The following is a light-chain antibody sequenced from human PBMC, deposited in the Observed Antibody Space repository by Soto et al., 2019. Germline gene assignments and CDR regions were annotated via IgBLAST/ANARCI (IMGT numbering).Light chain of an antibody. CDR2: STN. V-gene: IGLV8-61*01. CDR3: VLYMGSAIPV. J-gene: IGLJ3*02. CDR1: SGSVSTSYY. Sequence: QTVVTQEPSFSVSPGRTVTLTCGLSSGSVSTSYYPSWYQQTPGQAPRTLIYSTNTRSSGVPDRFSGSILGNKAALTITGAHADYESDYYSVLYMGSAIPVFRGGTKVTVL.